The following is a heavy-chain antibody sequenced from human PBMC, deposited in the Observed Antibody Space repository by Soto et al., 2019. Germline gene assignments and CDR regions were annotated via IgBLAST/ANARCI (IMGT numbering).Heavy chain of an antibody. CDR1: GYTFTNYG. CDR2: ISCYSGTT. V-gene: IGHV1-18*01. J-gene: IGHJ6*02. CDR3: WRVMAVVPSDMFYGMDV. D-gene: IGHD2-2*01. Sequence: QVQLVQSGAEVKKPGASVKVSCKASGYTFTNYGISWVRQAPGQGLEWMGWISCYSGTTNYAQNLQGRVTRTTDTSTTTAYRELISLRSDDTAVYYCWRVMAVVPSDMFYGMDVWGQGTTVTVSS.